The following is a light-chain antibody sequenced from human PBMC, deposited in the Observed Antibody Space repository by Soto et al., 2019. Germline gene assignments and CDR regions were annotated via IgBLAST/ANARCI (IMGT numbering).Light chain of an antibody. J-gene: IGKJ1*01. Sequence: SVLTQSPGTLSLSPGSRSTLPCRASQSVSSSYLAWYQQKPGQAPRILIYGASSRATGIPDRFSGIGSGTDFTLTISRLEPDDFATYYCQQYNSYWTFGQGTKVDTK. CDR3: QQYNSYWT. V-gene: IGKV3-20*01. CDR1: QSVSSSY. CDR2: GAS.